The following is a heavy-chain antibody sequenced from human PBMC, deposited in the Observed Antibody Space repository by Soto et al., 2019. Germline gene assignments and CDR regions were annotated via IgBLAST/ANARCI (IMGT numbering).Heavy chain of an antibody. J-gene: IGHJ6*02. CDR1: GGSISSYY. V-gene: IGHV4-59*01. CDR3: AISSGYSGYDYYYYYGMDV. CDR2: IYYSGST. D-gene: IGHD5-12*01. Sequence: SETLSLTCTVSGGSISSYYWSWIRQPPGKGLEWIGYIYYSGSTNYNPSLKSRVTISVDTSKNQFSLKLSSVTAADTAVYYCAISSGYSGYDYYYYYGMDVWGQGTTVTVSS.